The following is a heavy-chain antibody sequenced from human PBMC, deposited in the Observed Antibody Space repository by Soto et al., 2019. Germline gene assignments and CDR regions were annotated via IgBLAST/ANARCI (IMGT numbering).Heavy chain of an antibody. CDR3: VKGYWKGDV. CDR1: GFTFSTYA. V-gene: IGHV3-23*01. D-gene: IGHD1-1*01. J-gene: IGHJ6*02. Sequence: EVQLLESGGGLVQPGGSLRLSCAASGFTFSTYAMNWVRQAPGNGLEWVSAISGSGGSIHYADSVKGRFTISRDNSMNTPYLQTNSLREEDTAVYDCVKGYWKGDVWGQGTRVTVSS. CDR2: ISGSGGSI.